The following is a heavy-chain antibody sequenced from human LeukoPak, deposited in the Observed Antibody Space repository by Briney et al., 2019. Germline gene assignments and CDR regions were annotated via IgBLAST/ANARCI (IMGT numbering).Heavy chain of an antibody. CDR3: AIGTGYCSGGSCYRWFDP. CDR1: GYTLTELS. CDR2: FDPEDGET. D-gene: IGHD2-15*01. Sequence: ASVKVSCKVSGYTLTELSMHWVRQAPGKGLEWMGGFDPEDGETIYAQKFQGSVTMTEDTSTDTAYMELSSLRSEDTAVYYCAIGTGYCSGGSCYRWFDPWGQGTLVTVSS. V-gene: IGHV1-24*01. J-gene: IGHJ5*02.